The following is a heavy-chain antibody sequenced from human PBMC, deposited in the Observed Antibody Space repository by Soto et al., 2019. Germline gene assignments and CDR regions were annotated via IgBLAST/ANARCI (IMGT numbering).Heavy chain of an antibody. J-gene: IGHJ6*03. V-gene: IGHV3-23*01. D-gene: IGHD3-10*01. CDR1: GFTFSSYA. Sequence: GGSLRLSCAASGFTFSSYAMGWVRQAPGKGLEWVSGISGSGGSTYYADSVKGRFTISRDNSKNTLYVQMNSLRADDTAVYYCASHYGDYYYFYMDLWGKGTTVTVSS. CDR3: ASHYGDYYYFYMDL. CDR2: ISGSGGST.